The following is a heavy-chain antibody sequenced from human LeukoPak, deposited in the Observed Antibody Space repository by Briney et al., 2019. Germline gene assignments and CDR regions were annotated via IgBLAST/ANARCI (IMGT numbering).Heavy chain of an antibody. CDR1: GGSIRDFY. Sequence: SETLSLTCSVSGGSIRDFYWTWIRQPPGKGLEWIGYIYYTGTTNYSPSLRVRVIMSVDTSRSQFSLNLTSVAPADTAVYFCARLGDEIAVSGLKYYHYSHTDVWGSGTTVAVSS. CDR2: IYYTGTT. CDR3: ARLGDEIAVSGLKYYHYSHTDV. V-gene: IGHV4-59*01. J-gene: IGHJ6*03. D-gene: IGHD6-19*01.